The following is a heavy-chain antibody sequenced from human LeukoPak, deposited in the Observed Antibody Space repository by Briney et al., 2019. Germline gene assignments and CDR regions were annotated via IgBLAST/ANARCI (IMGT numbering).Heavy chain of an antibody. D-gene: IGHD3-22*01. J-gene: IGHJ4*02. Sequence: ASVKVSCKASGYTFISYGISWVRQAPGQGLEWMGWISAYSGNTNYARKLQGRVTMTTDTSTSTAYMELRSLRSDDTAMYYCARDKDYSDSSGYWDYWGRGTLVTVSS. CDR3: ARDKDYSDSSGYWDY. CDR2: ISAYSGNT. CDR1: GYTFISYG. V-gene: IGHV1-18*01.